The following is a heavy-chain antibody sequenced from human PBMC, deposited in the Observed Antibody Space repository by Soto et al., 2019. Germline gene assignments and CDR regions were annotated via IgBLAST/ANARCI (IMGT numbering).Heavy chain of an antibody. CDR3: AKGGRQWLVTSDFNY. J-gene: IGHJ4*02. Sequence: VQLVESGGGVVQPGRSLRLSCAASGFTFSDYAMHWVRQAPGKGLAWVAVVSHDGRNTHYADSVKGRFTISRDSSKNTVSLEMTSLRAEDTSVYYCAKGGRQWLVTSDFNYWGQGALVTVSS. CDR2: VSHDGRNT. D-gene: IGHD6-19*01. V-gene: IGHV3-30*18. CDR1: GFTFSDYA.